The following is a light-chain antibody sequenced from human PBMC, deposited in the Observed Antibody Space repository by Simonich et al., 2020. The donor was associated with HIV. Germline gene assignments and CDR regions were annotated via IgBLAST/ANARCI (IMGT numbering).Light chain of an antibody. V-gene: IGKV1-39*01. CDR2: AAS. J-gene: IGKJ2*01. CDR3: QQSYITLPYT. CDR1: QSINTY. Sequence: IWMTQSPSFISASTGDRVTITCRASQSINTYLNWYQHKPGKAPKLLIYAASSLQGGVPSRFSGSGSGTDFTLTISSLQPEDFATYYCQQSYITLPYTFGQGTKLEIK.